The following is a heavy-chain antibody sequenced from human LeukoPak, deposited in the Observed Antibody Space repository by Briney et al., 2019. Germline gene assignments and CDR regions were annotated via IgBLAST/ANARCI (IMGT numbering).Heavy chain of an antibody. D-gene: IGHD6-19*01. CDR2: INPNSGGT. J-gene: IGHJ3*02. V-gene: IGHV1-2*02. CDR3: ARVRRYSSSNDAFDI. CDR1: GYTFTGYY. Sequence: GASVKVSCKASGYTFTGYYMHWVRQAPGQGLEWMGWINPNSGGTNYAQKFQGRVTMTRDTSISTAYMELSRLRSDDTAVYYCARVRRYSSSNDAFDIWGQGTMVTVSS.